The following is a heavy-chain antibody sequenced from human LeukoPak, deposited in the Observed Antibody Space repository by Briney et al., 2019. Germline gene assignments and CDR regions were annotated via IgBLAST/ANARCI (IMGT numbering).Heavy chain of an antibody. V-gene: IGHV1-2*02. Sequence: ASVKVSCKSSGYTFLGYYIHWVRQAPGQGLEWIGCTYPKSGDTRYSQTFQGRLTLTTNMYSNTAYMEFHSLRPDDTAVYYCARGAGGSSWFFSENTYFHPWGQGSLVVASS. CDR3: ARGAGGSSWFFSENTYFHP. D-gene: IGHD6-13*01. CDR1: GYTFLGYY. J-gene: IGHJ1*01. CDR2: TYPKSGDT.